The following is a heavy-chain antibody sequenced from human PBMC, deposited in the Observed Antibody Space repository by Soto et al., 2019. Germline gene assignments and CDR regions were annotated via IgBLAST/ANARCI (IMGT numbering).Heavy chain of an antibody. J-gene: IGHJ6*02. D-gene: IGHD5-18*01. CDR3: AKDLELRRYSVDYYYYYGMDV. CDR2: ISGSGGST. Sequence: GGSLRLACTASGFTFSSYPMSWVLQPPGKGLEWVSAISGSGGSTYYADSVKGRFTISRDNSKNTLYLQMNSLRAEDKAVYYSAKDLELRRYSVDYYYYYGMDVWGQGTTVTVSS. CDR1: GFTFSSYP. V-gene: IGHV3-23*01.